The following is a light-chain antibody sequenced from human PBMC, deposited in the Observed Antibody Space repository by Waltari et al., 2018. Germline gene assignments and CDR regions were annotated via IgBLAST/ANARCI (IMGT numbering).Light chain of an antibody. J-gene: IGLJ3*02. CDR1: SSNIGGNT. Sequence: HSVLTQPPSASGTPGQRVTISCSGSSSNIGGNTVNWYQQLPGTAPKLLIHTNNHRPAGVPDRLSGSKSATSASLAISGLQSEDEADYYCAAWDDSLNGWVFGGGTKLTVL. V-gene: IGLV1-44*01. CDR2: TNN. CDR3: AAWDDSLNGWV.